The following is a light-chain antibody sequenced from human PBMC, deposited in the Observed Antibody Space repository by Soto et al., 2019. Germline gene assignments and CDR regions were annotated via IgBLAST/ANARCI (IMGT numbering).Light chain of an antibody. CDR1: QSVLSSSDNKNY. V-gene: IGKV4-1*01. Sequence: DIVMTQSPDSLAVSLGERATINCKPSQSVLSSSDNKNYLAWYQQKPGQPPKLLIYWASTRESGAPDRFSGSGSGTDFTLTISSLQAEDVAVYYCQQYYGAPLTFGGGTKVEIK. CDR3: QQYYGAPLT. CDR2: WAS. J-gene: IGKJ4*01.